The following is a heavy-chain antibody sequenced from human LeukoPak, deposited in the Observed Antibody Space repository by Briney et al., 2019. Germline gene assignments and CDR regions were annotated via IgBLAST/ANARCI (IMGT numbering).Heavy chain of an antibody. CDR2: IIPIFGTA. D-gene: IGHD6-19*01. V-gene: IGHV1-69*05. CDR3: ATLPNSSGWYGGDY. J-gene: IGHJ4*02. CDR1: GGTFSSYA. Sequence: SVNVSCKASGGTFSSYAISWVRQAPGQGLEWMGGIIPIFGTANYAQKFQGRVTITTDESTSTAYMELSSLRSEDTAVYYCATLPNSSGWYGGDYWGQGTLVTVSS.